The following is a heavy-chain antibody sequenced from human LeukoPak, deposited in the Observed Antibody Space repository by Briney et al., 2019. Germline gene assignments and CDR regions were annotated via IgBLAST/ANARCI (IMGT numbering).Heavy chain of an antibody. CDR1: SGSISTSNYY. J-gene: IGHJ4*02. CDR2: IFYSGST. CDR3: ARGLGYSGYDGGSY. D-gene: IGHD5-12*01. V-gene: IGHV4-61*05. Sequence: PSETLSLTCTVSSGSISTSNYYWGWVRQPPGKALEWIGNIFYSGSTNYNPSLKSRVTISVDTSKNQFSLKLSSVTAADTAVYYCARGLGYSGYDGGSYWGQGTLVTVSS.